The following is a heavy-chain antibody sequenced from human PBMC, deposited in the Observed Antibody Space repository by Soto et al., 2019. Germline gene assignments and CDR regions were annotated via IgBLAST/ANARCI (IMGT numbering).Heavy chain of an antibody. D-gene: IGHD3-10*01. CDR2: ISSTSSFI. V-gene: IGHV3-21*06. CDR3: ARGESRSGVYVLDK. CDR1: GFTLSSHS. Sequence: EVQLVESGGGLVKPGGSLRLSCATSGFTLSSHSMNWVRQAPGKGLEWVSSISSTSSFIYYADSVKGRFTISRDNAKDSLTLEMNSLRVEDTAVYYCARGESRSGVYVLDKWGQGTLVTVSS. J-gene: IGHJ4*02.